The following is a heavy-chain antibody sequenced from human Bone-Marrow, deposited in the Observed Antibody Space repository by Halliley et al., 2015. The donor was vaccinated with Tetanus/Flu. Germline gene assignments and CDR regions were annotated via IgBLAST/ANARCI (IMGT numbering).Heavy chain of an antibody. V-gene: IGHV5-51*01. J-gene: IGHJ4*02. CDR3: AALIAASHFTDY. D-gene: IGHD6-13*01. CDR1: GYSFTTYW. Sequence: QLVQSGAEVKKPGESLKISCKGSGYSFTTYWIGWVRQVPGQGLELMGLIYPGDSDTWYSPSFQGQVIISADKSVTSAYLQWTTPKASDTAIYYCAALIAASHFTDYWGQGTLVTVSS. CDR2: IYPGDSDT.